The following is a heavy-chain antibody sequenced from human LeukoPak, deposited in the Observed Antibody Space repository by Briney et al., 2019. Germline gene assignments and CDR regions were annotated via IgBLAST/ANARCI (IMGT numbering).Heavy chain of an antibody. CDR3: ARTRSGYSYGRLKWFDP. J-gene: IGHJ5*02. CDR2: IYYSGTT. V-gene: IGHV4-39*01. CDR1: GGSISSSSYY. D-gene: IGHD5-18*01. Sequence: SETLSLTCTVSGGSISSSSYYWGWIRQPPGKGLEWIGSIYYSGTTYYNPSLNRRATISVDTSKNQFSLKLSSVTAADTAVYYCARTRSGYSYGRLKWFDPWGQGTLVTVSS.